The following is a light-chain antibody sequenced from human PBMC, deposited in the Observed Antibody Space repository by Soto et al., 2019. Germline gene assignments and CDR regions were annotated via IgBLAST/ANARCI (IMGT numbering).Light chain of an antibody. CDR3: CSYAGSYSVV. V-gene: IGLV2-11*01. Sequence: QSVLTQPRSVSGSPGQSVTISCTGTSSDVGAYNHVSWYQQYPDQAPKLMIFEVSQRPSRVPDRFSGSKSGNTASLTISGLQAEDEADYYCCSYAGSYSVVFGGGTKVTVL. CDR2: EVS. J-gene: IGLJ2*01. CDR1: SSDVGAYNH.